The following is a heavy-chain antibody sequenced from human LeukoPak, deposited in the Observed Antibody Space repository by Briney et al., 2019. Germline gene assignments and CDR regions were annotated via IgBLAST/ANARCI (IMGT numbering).Heavy chain of an antibody. CDR1: GDTFSFYA. CDR2: YIPIFTRT. J-gene: IGHJ4*02. D-gene: IGHD3-22*01. Sequence: GASVKVSCKASGDTFSFYALSWVRQAPGQRLEWMGEYIPIFTRTDYAERFQGRVTITTDESSNTAYMELRGLRSDDTAVYYCARRMYYYENTCYYSNPFDYWAQETRVTV. V-gene: IGHV1-69*05. CDR3: ARRMYYYENTCYYSNPFDY.